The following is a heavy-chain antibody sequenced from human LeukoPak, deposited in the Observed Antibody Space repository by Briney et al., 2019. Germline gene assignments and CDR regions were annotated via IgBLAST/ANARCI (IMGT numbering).Heavy chain of an antibody. J-gene: IGHJ4*02. Sequence: GRSLRLSCAASGFTFSSYAMHWVRQAPGKGLEWVGRIKRKTDGGTRDYAAPVQGRFTSSRDDSKNTLYLQMNSLKTEDTAVYYCTTDTYYYDSSGYPGLFDYWGQGTLVTVSS. V-gene: IGHV3-15*01. CDR1: GFTFSSYA. CDR2: IKRKTDGGTR. CDR3: TTDTYYYDSSGYPGLFDY. D-gene: IGHD3-22*01.